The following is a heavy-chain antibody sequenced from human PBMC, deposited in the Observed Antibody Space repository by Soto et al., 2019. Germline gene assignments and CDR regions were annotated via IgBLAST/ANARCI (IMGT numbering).Heavy chain of an antibody. CDR2: ISGSGGST. CDR3: AKTDGYCSGGSCYWYFQH. V-gene: IGHV3-23*01. J-gene: IGHJ1*01. D-gene: IGHD2-15*01. Sequence: PGGSLRLSCAASGFTFSSYAMSWVRQAPGKGLEWVSAISGSGGSTYYADSVKGRFTISRDNSKNTLYLQMNSLRAEDTAVYYCAKTDGYCSGGSCYWYFQHWGQGTLVTVSS. CDR1: GFTFSSYA.